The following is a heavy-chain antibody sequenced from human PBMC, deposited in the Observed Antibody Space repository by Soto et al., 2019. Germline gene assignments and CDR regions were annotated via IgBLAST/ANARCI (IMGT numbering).Heavy chain of an antibody. D-gene: IGHD2-21*01. CDR2: IFYTGST. Sequence: SETLSLTCAVSGSSISSSSWNWIRQAPGKRLEWIGCIFYTGSTNFNPSLESRVAMSLDTSKNQFSLRLSSVTAADTAVYYCARRWGGTFDYWGQGTLVNVSS. V-gene: IGHV4-59*08. J-gene: IGHJ4*02. CDR1: GSSISSSS. CDR3: ARRWGGTFDY.